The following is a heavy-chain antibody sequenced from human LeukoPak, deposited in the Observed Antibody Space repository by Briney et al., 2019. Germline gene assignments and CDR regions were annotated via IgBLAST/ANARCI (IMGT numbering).Heavy chain of an antibody. J-gene: IGHJ3*02. Sequence: GRSLRLSCAASGFTFSSYAMHWVRQAPGKGLEWAAVISYDGSNKYYADSVKGRFTISRDNSKNTLYLQMNSLRAEDTAVYYCARNSYGDSDAFDIWGQGTMVTVSS. D-gene: IGHD4-17*01. CDR1: GFTFSSYA. CDR2: ISYDGSNK. CDR3: ARNSYGDSDAFDI. V-gene: IGHV3-30-3*01.